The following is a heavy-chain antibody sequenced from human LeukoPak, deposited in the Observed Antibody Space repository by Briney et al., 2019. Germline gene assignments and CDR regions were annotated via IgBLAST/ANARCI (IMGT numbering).Heavy chain of an antibody. J-gene: IGHJ4*02. CDR3: AKDRLDWNYFDY. CDR1: GFTFSSYA. Sequence: GGSLRLSCAASGFTFSSYAMTWVRQAPGKGLEWVSAISGSGDSTYYADSVKGRFTISRDNSKNTLYLQMNSLRAEGTAVYYCAKDRLDWNYFDYWGQGTLVTVSS. V-gene: IGHV3-23*01. D-gene: IGHD3-9*01. CDR2: ISGSGDST.